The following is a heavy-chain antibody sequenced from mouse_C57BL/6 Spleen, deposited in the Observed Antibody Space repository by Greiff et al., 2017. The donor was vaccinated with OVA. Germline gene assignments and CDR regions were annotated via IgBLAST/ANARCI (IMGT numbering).Heavy chain of an antibody. CDR1: GFSLTSYG. D-gene: IGHD2-1*01. Sequence: QVQLQQSGPGLVQPSQSLSITCTVSGFSLTSYGVHWVRQSPGKGLEWLGVIWRGGSTDYNAAFMSRLSITKDNSKSQVFFKMNSLQADDTAIYYCAKTLYGNYDWYFDVWGTGTTVTVSS. CDR3: AKTLYGNYDWYFDV. CDR2: IWRGGST. V-gene: IGHV2-5*01. J-gene: IGHJ1*03.